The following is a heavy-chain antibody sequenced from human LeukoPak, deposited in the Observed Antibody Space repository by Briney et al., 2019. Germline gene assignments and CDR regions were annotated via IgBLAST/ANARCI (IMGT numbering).Heavy chain of an antibody. J-gene: IGHJ3*02. Sequence: GESLKISCKGSGYSFTSYWIGWVRQMPGKGLEWMGIIYPGDSDTRYSPSFQGQVTISADKSISTAYLRWSSLKASDTAMYYCARVSYLYGDLPSGAFDIWGQGTMVTVSS. CDR1: GYSFTSYW. CDR3: ARVSYLYGDLPSGAFDI. D-gene: IGHD4-17*01. CDR2: IYPGDSDT. V-gene: IGHV5-51*01.